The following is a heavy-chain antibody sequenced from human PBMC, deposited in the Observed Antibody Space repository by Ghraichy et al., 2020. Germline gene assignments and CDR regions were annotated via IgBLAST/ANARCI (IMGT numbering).Heavy chain of an antibody. CDR2: TRNKANSYTT. CDR1: GFTFSDHY. CDR3: ARVSYYYDSSGYPTHDAFDI. Sequence: GGSLRLSCAASGFTFSDHYMDWVRQAPGKGLEWVGRTRNKANSYTTEYAASVKGRFNISRDDSKNSLYLQMNSLKTEDTAVYYCARVSYYYDSSGYPTHDAFDIWGQGTMVTVSS. V-gene: IGHV3-72*01. J-gene: IGHJ3*02. D-gene: IGHD3-22*01.